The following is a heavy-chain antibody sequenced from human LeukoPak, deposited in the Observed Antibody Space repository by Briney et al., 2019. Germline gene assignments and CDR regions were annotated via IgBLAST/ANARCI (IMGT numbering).Heavy chain of an antibody. CDR2: IKEDGNEK. J-gene: IGHJ4*02. Sequence: PGGSLRLSCAASGLTFSNYRMSWVRQALGKGLEWVANIKEDGNEKYYVDSVKGRFTISRDNAKKLLYLQMNSLRAEDTAVYYCARDRSRFYYWGQGTLVTVSS. V-gene: IGHV3-7*01. CDR1: GLTFSNYR. CDR3: ARDRSRFYY. D-gene: IGHD2-2*01.